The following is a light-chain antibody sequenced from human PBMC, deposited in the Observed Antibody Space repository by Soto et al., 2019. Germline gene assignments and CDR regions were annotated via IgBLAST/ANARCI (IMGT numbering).Light chain of an antibody. V-gene: IGKV4-1*01. CDR3: HQHDSSPRT. CDR1: QSVLYSSNNKNY. J-gene: IGKJ1*01. CDR2: WAS. Sequence: DIVMTQSPDSLAVSLGERATINCKSSQSVLYSSNNKNYLAWYQQKPGQPPKLLIYWASTRESGVPDRFSGSGSGTDFTLTISSLQAEDVAVYYWHQHDSSPRTFGQGTKVDIK.